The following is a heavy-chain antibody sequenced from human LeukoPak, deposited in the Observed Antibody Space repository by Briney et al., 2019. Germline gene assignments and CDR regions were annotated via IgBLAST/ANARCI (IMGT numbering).Heavy chain of an antibody. Sequence: PGGSLRLSCAASGFTFSSYAMHWVRQAPGKGLEWVAVISYDGSNKYYADSVKGRFTISRDNSKNTLYLQMNSLRAEDTAVYYCAKGASGIGEFDYWGQGTLVTVSS. V-gene: IGHV3-30-3*01. CDR3: AKGASGIGEFDY. J-gene: IGHJ4*02. CDR2: ISYDGSNK. D-gene: IGHD1-14*01. CDR1: GFTFSSYA.